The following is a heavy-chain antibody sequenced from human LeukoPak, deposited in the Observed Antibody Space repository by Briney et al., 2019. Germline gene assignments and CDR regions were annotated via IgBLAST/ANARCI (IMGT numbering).Heavy chain of an antibody. CDR2: ISAYNGNT. J-gene: IGHJ4*02. CDR3: ARGATYYYDSSGYYFDY. Sequence: ASVKVSCKASGYTFTSYGISWVRQAPRQGLEWMGWISAYNGNTNYAQKLQGRVTMTTDTSTSTAYMELRSLRSDDTAVYYCARGATYYYDSSGYYFDYWGQGTLVTVSS. CDR1: GYTFTSYG. D-gene: IGHD3-22*01. V-gene: IGHV1-18*01.